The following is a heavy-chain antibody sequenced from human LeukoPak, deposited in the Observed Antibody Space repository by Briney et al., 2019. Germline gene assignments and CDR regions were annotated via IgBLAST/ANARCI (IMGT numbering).Heavy chain of an antibody. CDR2: IRGSGSNT. CDR3: AKDSGGTYFYYYYYMDV. Sequence: GGSLRLSCAASGFTFGSYAMTWVRQAPGKGLEWVSTIRGSGSNTYYADSVKGRFTISRDNSKNTLYLQMNSLRAEDTAVYYCAKDSGGTYFYYYYYMDVWGKGTTVTVSS. D-gene: IGHD1-26*01. J-gene: IGHJ6*03. V-gene: IGHV3-23*01. CDR1: GFTFGSYA.